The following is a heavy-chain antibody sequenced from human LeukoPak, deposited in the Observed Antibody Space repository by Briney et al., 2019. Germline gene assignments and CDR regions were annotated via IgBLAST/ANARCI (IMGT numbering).Heavy chain of an antibody. J-gene: IGHJ4*02. D-gene: IGHD3-10*01. V-gene: IGHV3-23*01. Sequence: PGGSLRLSCVASGFTFSSYAMSWVRQAPGKGLEWVSAISGSGGSTYYADSVKGRFTISRDNSKNTLYLQMNSLRAEDTAVYYCARARDPYYYGSGSYYPFDYWGQGTLVTVSS. CDR1: GFTFSSYA. CDR2: ISGSGGST. CDR3: ARARDPYYYGSGSYYPFDY.